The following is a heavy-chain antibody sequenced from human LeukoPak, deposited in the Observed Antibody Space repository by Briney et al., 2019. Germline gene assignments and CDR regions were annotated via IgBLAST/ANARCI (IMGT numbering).Heavy chain of an antibody. Sequence: PSETLSLTCTVSGGSISSYYWSWIRQPPGKGLEWIGYIYYSGSTYYNPSLKSRVTISVDTSKNQFSLKLSSVTAADTAVYYCARSPSGYRFDSWGQGTLVTVSS. J-gene: IGHJ4*02. D-gene: IGHD3-22*01. CDR2: IYYSGST. V-gene: IGHV4-59*12. CDR3: ARSPSGYRFDS. CDR1: GGSISSYY.